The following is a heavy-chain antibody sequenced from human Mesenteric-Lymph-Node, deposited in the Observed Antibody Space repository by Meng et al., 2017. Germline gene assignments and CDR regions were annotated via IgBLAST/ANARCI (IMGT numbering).Heavy chain of an antibody. D-gene: IGHD2-2*01. J-gene: IGHJ5*02. CDR1: GYTFTGYY. CDR2: INPNSGGT. V-gene: IGHV1-2*06. CDR3: AKTPTTSWVGGWFDP. Sequence: QVQRVQSGAEVKKPGASVKVSCKASGYTFTGYYMHWVRQAPGQGLEWMGRINPNSGGTNYAQKFQGRVTMTRDTSISTAYMELSRLRSDDTAVYYCAKTPTTSWVGGWFDPWGQGTLVTVSS.